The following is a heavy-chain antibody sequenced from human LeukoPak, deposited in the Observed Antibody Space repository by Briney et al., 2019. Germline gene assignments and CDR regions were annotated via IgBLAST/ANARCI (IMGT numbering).Heavy chain of an antibody. V-gene: IGHV3-48*01. D-gene: IGHD6-13*01. CDR1: GFTFSSYS. CDR3: ARTSSSSWAEFYYYYYGMVV. Sequence: GGSLRLSCAASGFTFSSYSMNWVRQAPGKGLEWVSYISSSSSTIYYADSVKGRFTISRDNAKNSLYLQMNSLRAEDTAVYYCARTSSSSWAEFYYYYYGMVVWGQGTTVTVSS. CDR2: ISSSSSTI. J-gene: IGHJ6*02.